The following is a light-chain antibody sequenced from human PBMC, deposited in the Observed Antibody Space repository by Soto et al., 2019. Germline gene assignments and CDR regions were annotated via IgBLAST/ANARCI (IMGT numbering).Light chain of an antibody. Sequence: QPVLTQSPSASASLGASVKLTCTLSSGHSSYAIALHQQQPEKGPRYLMKLNNDGSHSKGDGNPDRFSGSSAGAERYLTISSLQYEEEADYYCQTWGRSTVVFGGGTQLTVL. J-gene: IGLJ2*01. CDR3: QTWGRSTVV. CDR2: LNNDGSH. V-gene: IGLV4-69*01. CDR1: SGHSSYA.